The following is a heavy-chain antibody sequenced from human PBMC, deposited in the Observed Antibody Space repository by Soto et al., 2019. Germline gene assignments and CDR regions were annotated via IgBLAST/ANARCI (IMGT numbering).Heavy chain of an antibody. CDR2: ISGSGGST. J-gene: IGHJ5*02. Sequence: PGGSLRLSCAASGFTFSSYAMSWVRQAPGKGLEWVSAISGSGGSTYYADSVKGRFTISRDNSKNTLYLQMNSLRAEDTAVYYCAKDLRGVGGTTGWFDPWGQGNLVTVSS. CDR3: AKDLRGVGGTTGWFDP. V-gene: IGHV3-23*01. D-gene: IGHD1-7*01. CDR1: GFTFSSYA.